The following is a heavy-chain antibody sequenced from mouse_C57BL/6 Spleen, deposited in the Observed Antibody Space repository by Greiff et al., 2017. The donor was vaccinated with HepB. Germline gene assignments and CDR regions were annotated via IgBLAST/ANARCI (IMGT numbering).Heavy chain of an antibody. CDR2: IRSKSNNYAT. V-gene: IGHV10-1*01. D-gene: IGHD2-3*01. J-gene: IGHJ3*01. CDR1: GFSFNTYA. Sequence: GGGLVQPKGSLKLSCAASGFSFNTYAMNWVRQAPGKGLEWVARIRSKSNNYATYYADSVKDRFTISRDDSESMLYLQMNNLKTEDTAMYYCVRPRDGRFAYWGQGTLVTVSA. CDR3: VRPRDGRFAY.